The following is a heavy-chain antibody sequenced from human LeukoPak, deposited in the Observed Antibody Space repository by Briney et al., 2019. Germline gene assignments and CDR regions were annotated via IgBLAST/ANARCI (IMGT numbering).Heavy chain of an antibody. J-gene: IGHJ4*02. CDR3: ARGRCSSTSCYTPPDY. D-gene: IGHD2-2*02. V-gene: IGHV3-64*01. CDR2: ISSNGGST. Sequence: PGGSLRLSCAASGFTFSSYAMHWVRQAPGKGLEYVSAISSNGGSTYYANSVKGRFTISRDNSKNTLYLQMGSLRAEDVAVYYCARGRCSSTSCYTPPDYWGQGTLVTVSS. CDR1: GFTFSSYA.